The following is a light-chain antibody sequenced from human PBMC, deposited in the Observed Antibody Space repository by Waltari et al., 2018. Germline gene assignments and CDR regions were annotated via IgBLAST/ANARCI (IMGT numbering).Light chain of an antibody. V-gene: IGLV2-14*03. CDR1: SSDVGAYDY. CDR2: DVT. CDR3: SSRTSSITWV. J-gene: IGLJ3*02. Sequence: QSALTQPASVSGSPGQSITIPCTGTSSDVGAYDYVSWYQQHPGKAPKVVIYDVTKRPSGVSYRFSGSKSGSTASLTISGLQAEDEADYYCSSRTSSITWVFGGGTKLTVL.